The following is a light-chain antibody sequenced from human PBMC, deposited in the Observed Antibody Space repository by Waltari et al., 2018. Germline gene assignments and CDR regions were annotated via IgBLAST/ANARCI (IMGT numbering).Light chain of an antibody. CDR3: QSYDDTTNQV. CDR1: SGSIASYY. V-gene: IGLV6-57*04. J-gene: IGLJ2*01. CDR2: DDD. Sequence: NFMLTQPHSVSESPGKTVTISCTRRSGSIASYYVPWYQQRPGSAPTTVIYDDDLRPSGVPDRFSGSIDSSSNSASLTISGLKTEDEADYYCQSYDDTTNQVFGGGTKLTVL.